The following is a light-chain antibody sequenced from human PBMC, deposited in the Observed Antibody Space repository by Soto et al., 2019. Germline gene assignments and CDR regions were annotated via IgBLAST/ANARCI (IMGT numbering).Light chain of an antibody. V-gene: IGLV2-14*03. CDR2: DVS. CDR1: SRDVGGYDY. Sequence: QSALTQPASVSGSPGQSITISCTGTSRDVGGYDYVSWYQQHPGKAPKLLIYDVSNRPSGVSTRFSGSKSGNTASLTISGLQSEDEGDYYCTSYTARRLYVFGSGTKLTVL. CDR3: TSYTARRLYV. J-gene: IGLJ1*01.